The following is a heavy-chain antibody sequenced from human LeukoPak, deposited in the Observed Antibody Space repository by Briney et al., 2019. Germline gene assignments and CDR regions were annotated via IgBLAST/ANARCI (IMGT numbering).Heavy chain of an antibody. CDR3: ATLSDIVVVPAAADYYYYMDV. D-gene: IGHD2-2*01. CDR1: GFTFSSYW. V-gene: IGHV3-74*01. CDR2: INSGGTST. Sequence: PGGSLRLSCAASGFTFSSYWMHWVRQAPGKGLVWVSRINSGGTSTSYADSVKGRFTISRDNAKNTLYLQMKSLRAEDTAVYYCATLSDIVVVPAAADYYYYMDVWGKGTTVTVSS. J-gene: IGHJ6*03.